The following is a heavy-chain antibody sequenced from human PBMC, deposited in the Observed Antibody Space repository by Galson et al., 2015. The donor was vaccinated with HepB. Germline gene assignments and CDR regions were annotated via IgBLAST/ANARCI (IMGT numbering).Heavy chain of an antibody. D-gene: IGHD3/OR15-3a*01. J-gene: IGHJ4*02. Sequence: SLRLSCAASGFTFSSYGLHWVRQAPGKGLEWVAFIRYDGNNKYYADSVKGRFTISRDNSKNTLYLQMNSLTTEDTALYYCAKDDEDYYFDYWGQGTLVTVSS. CDR1: GFTFSSYG. V-gene: IGHV3-30*02. CDR3: AKDDEDYYFDY. CDR2: IRYDGNNK.